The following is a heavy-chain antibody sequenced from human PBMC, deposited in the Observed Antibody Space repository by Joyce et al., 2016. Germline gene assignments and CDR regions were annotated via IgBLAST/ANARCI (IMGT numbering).Heavy chain of an antibody. Sequence: QVQLQESGPGLVKPSETLSLTCTVSGDSIGTYYWNWIRQPPGKGLEWIGYIFYTGSTNYNPSLNSRVTMSVDMSKNQFSLNLNSVTAADTAVYYCARVGSSWSFGYWGQGTLVIVSS. CDR3: ARVGSSWSFGY. J-gene: IGHJ4*02. D-gene: IGHD6-13*01. CDR2: IFYTGST. CDR1: GDSIGTYY. V-gene: IGHV4-59*01.